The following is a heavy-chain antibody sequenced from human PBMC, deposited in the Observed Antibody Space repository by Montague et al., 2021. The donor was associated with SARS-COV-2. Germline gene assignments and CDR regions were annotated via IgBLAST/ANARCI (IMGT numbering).Heavy chain of an antibody. Sequence: TLSLTCTVSSDSLTTTSYYWSWIRLHPGKGLQWIGNIFYTGMTFFDPSLKSRLTMSVDTSQNQFSLRLTSVTAADTAVYYCASLSQFAWFDPWGQGTLVTGSS. CDR1: SDSLTTTSYY. CDR2: IFYTGMT. D-gene: IGHD5-24*01. CDR3: ASLSQFAWFDP. V-gene: IGHV4-31*03. J-gene: IGHJ5*02.